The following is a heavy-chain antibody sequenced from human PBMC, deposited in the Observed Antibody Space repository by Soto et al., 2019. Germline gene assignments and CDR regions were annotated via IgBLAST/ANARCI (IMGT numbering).Heavy chain of an antibody. CDR3: VGRITSIYNYLNS. D-gene: IGHD1-20*01. V-gene: IGHV4-31*06. Sequence: TLSLPCTRAADSISSASHYWNWIRQQTGKGLEYIGSVSSSGNADYSESPKSRVFRSVETSKNLFSLKPSSVTAADTTIYSCVGRITSIYNYLNSWGQGTQVTVSS. CDR1: ADSISSASHY. J-gene: IGHJ4*02. CDR2: VSSSGNA.